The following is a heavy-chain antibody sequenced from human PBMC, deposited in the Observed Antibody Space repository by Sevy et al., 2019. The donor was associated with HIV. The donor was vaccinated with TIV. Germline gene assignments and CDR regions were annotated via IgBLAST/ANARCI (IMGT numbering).Heavy chain of an antibody. D-gene: IGHD6-6*01. CDR3: IRDFREYDS. CDR1: GFSISTYA. CDR2: INGGGSMT. V-gene: IGHV3-74*01. J-gene: IGHJ4*02. Sequence: GGSLRLSCAASGFSISTYAMNWVRQAPGKGPVWVSRINGGGSMTNYADSLKGRFTTSRDNGKNTLYLHMSSLRADDTAVYYCIRDFREYDSWGQGTLVTVSS.